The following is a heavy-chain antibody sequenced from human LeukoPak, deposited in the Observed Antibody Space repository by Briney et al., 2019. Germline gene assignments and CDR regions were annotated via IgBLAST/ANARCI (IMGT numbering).Heavy chain of an antibody. CDR3: ARLHSSGYLAS. V-gene: IGHV4-61*05. J-gene: IGHJ5*02. D-gene: IGHD3-22*01. CDR1: GGSISSSSYY. Sequence: SETLSLTCTVSGGSISSSSYYWGWIRQPPGKGLEWIGYIYTSGSTKYNPSLKSRVTISVDTSKNQFSLKLSSVTAADTAVYYCARLHSSGYLASWGQGTLVAVSS. CDR2: IYTSGST.